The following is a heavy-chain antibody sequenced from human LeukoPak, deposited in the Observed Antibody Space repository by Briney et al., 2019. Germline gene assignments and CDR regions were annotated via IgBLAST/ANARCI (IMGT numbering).Heavy chain of an antibody. CDR3: AREKFDP. J-gene: IGHJ5*02. CDR1: GFTLSSFW. CDR2: INSDGSNT. Sequence: GGSLRLSCSASGFTLSSFWMHWVRQAPGKGLVWVSRINSDGSNTNYADSVKGRFTISRDNAKNTLYLQMNSLRAEDTAVYYCAREKFDPWGQGTLVTVSS. V-gene: IGHV3-74*01.